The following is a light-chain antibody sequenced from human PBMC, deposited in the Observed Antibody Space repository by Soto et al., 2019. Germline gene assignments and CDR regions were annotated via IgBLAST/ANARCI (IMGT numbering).Light chain of an antibody. CDR2: DVT. V-gene: IGLV2-11*01. CDR1: SSDVGAYNY. Sequence: QSALTQPASVSGSPGQSITFSCTGTSSDVGAYNYVSWYQHHPGKAPKLIIYDVTERPSGVPDRFSGSKSGNSASLTISGLQTEDEADYYCCSYAGTYSWVFGGGTQLTVL. CDR3: CSYAGTYSWV. J-gene: IGLJ3*02.